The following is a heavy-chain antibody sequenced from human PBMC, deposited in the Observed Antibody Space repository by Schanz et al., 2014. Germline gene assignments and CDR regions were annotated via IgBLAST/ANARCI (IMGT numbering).Heavy chain of an antibody. CDR1: GFSVGNKY. Sequence: EVQVVESGGGLVQPGGSLRLSCAASGFSVGNKYMNWVRQAPGKGLEWVSYVSRSTPDIYYADSVKGRFTISRDNAKNSLYLEMNSLRAEDTALYYCAKYRGYYRVSGSYRELEYWGQGTLVTVSS. V-gene: IGHV3-48*01. CDR3: AKYRGYYRVSGSYRELEY. J-gene: IGHJ4*02. D-gene: IGHD3-10*01. CDR2: VSRSTPDI.